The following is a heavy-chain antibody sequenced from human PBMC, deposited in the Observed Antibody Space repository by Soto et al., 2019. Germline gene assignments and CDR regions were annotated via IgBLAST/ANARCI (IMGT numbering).Heavy chain of an antibody. D-gene: IGHD2-8*01. J-gene: IGHJ4*02. CDR1: GFTFSSYA. V-gene: IGHV3-30-3*01. Sequence: GGSLRLSCAASGFTFSSYAMDWVRQAPGKGLEWVAVISYDGSNKYYADSVKGRFTISRDNSKNTLYLQMNSLRAEDTAVYYCARALYCTNGVCAGLDYWVQGTLVTVSS. CDR2: ISYDGSNK. CDR3: ARALYCTNGVCAGLDY.